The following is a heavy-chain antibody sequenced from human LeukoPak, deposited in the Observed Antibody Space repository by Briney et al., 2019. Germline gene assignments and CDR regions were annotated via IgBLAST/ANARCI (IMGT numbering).Heavy chain of an antibody. CDR3: ARGGHRRGSYYYDSSGLQPHI. J-gene: IGHJ3*02. Sequence: GGSLRLSCAASGFTFSSYAMSWVRQAPGKGLEWVSAISGSGGSTYYADSVKGRFTISRDNSKNTLYLQMNSLRAEDTAVYYCARGGHRRGSYYYDSSGLQPHIWGQGTMVTVSS. V-gene: IGHV3-23*01. D-gene: IGHD3-22*01. CDR1: GFTFSSYA. CDR2: ISGSGGST.